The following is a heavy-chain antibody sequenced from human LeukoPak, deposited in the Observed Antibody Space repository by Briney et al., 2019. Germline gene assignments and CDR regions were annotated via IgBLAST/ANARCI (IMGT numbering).Heavy chain of an antibody. CDR1: GFTFSNYA. V-gene: IGHV3-48*03. CDR2: ISSSGSTI. CDR3: ARDWGLVEY. Sequence: PGGSLRLSCAASGFTFSNYAMNWVRQAPGKGLEWVSYISSSGSTIYYADSVKGRFTISRDNAKNSLYLQMNSLRVEDTAVYYCARDWGLVEYWGQGTLVTVSS. D-gene: IGHD3/OR15-3a*01. J-gene: IGHJ4*02.